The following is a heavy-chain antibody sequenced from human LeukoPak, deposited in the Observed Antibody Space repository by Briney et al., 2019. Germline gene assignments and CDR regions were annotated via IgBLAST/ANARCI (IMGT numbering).Heavy chain of an antibody. CDR2: VYYSGST. D-gene: IGHD5-24*01. V-gene: IGHV4-30-4*01. J-gene: IGHJ3*02. Sequence: SETLSLTCTVSGGSISSGDHYWSWIRQPPGKGLEWIGYVYYSGSTYYNPSLKSRVTISVDTSKNQFSLKPSSVTAADTAVYYCARDMGDGYNSDAFDIWGQGTMVTVSS. CDR3: ARDMGDGYNSDAFDI. CDR1: GGSISSGDHY.